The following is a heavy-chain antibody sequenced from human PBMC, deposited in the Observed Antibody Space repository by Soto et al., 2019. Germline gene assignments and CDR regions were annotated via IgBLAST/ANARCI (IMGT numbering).Heavy chain of an antibody. V-gene: IGHV1-18*01. J-gene: IGHJ4*02. CDR3: ARDGYFDY. CDR1: GYTFTTYV. Sequence: GTSVKVSCKASGYTFTTYVISWVRQAPGQGLEWMGWINAYNGNTNYAQKLQDRVTMTTDTSTSTAYMELRSLRSDDTAVYYCARDGYFDYWGQGTLVTVSS. CDR2: INAYNGNT.